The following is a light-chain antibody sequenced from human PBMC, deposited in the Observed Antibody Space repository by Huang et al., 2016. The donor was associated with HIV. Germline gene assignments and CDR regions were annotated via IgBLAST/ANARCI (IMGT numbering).Light chain of an antibody. Sequence: DIQMTQSPSSLSASVGDRVTITCRASQSISSYLNWYQQKPGKAPRLLIYAASSLQSGVPSSFSGGGSVTAFNLTISSLQPEDSATYYCQQSYSTPPWTFGQGTKLEIK. J-gene: IGKJ2*02. V-gene: IGKV1-39*01. CDR2: AAS. CDR3: QQSYSTPPWT. CDR1: QSISSY.